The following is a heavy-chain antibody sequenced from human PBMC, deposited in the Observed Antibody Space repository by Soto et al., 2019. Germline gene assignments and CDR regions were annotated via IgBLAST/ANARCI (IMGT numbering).Heavy chain of an antibody. Sequence: GGSLRLSCAASGFTFSSYSMNWVRQAPGKGLEWVSSISSTRSYIFYADSVKGRFTISRDSTKNSLYLQMNSLRTEDTAVYYCAREGMYFDCLDYWGQGTLVTVSS. CDR1: GFTFSSYS. D-gene: IGHD3-9*01. CDR2: ISSTRSYI. V-gene: IGHV3-21*01. CDR3: AREGMYFDCLDY. J-gene: IGHJ4*02.